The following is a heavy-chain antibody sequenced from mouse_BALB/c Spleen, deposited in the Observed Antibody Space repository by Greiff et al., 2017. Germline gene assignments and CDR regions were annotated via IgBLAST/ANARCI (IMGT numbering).Heavy chain of an antibody. J-gene: IGHJ3*01. Sequence: QVQLQQPGAELVMPGASVKMSCKASGYTFTDYWMHWVKQRPGQGLEWIGAIDTSDSYTSYNQKFKGKATLTVDESSSTAYMQLSSLTSEDSAVYYCARKEGFAYWGQGTLVTVSA. CDR3: ARKEGFAY. CDR1: GYTFTDYW. CDR2: IDTSDSYT. V-gene: IGHV1-69*01.